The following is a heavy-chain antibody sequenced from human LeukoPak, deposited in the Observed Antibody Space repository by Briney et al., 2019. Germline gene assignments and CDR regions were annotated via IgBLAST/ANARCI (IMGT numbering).Heavy chain of an antibody. CDR3: ARYTYYDFWSGPSDAFDI. CDR2: INWDDDK. V-gene: IGHV2-5*02. J-gene: IGHJ3*02. Sequence: KRSGPTLVKPTQTLTLTCTFSGFSLSTSGVGVGWIRQPPGKALEWLALINWDDDKRYSPSLKSRLTITKDTSKYQVVLTMTNMDPVDTATYYCARYTYYDFWSGPSDAFDIWGQGTMVTVS. CDR1: GFSLSTSGVG. D-gene: IGHD3-3*01.